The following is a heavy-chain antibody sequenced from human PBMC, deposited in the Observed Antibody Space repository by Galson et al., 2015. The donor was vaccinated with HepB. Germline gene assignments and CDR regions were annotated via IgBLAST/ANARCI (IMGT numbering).Heavy chain of an antibody. CDR1: GYTFTSYA. Sequence: SVKVSCKASGYTFTSYAMHWVRQAPGQRLEWMGWINAGNGNTKYSQKFQGGVTITRDTSASTAYMELSSLRSEDTAAYYCARVRDYYGSGITLGYYYYGMDVWGQGTTVTVSS. V-gene: IGHV1-3*01. D-gene: IGHD3-10*01. CDR2: INAGNGNT. CDR3: ARVRDYYGSGITLGYYYYGMDV. J-gene: IGHJ6*02.